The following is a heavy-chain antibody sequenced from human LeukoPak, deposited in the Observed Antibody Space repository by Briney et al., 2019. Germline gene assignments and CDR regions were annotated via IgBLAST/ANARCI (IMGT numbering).Heavy chain of an antibody. CDR2: IHPGGST. CDR3: ARGSDRAKISY. V-gene: IGHV4-34*01. Sequence: GSLRLSCAASGFTFSNCAMSWVRQAPGKGLEWIGEIHPGGSTNYNPSLKSRVTIAVDTSKNQFSLTLSSVTAADTAIYYCARGSDRAKISYWGQGTLVTVSS. D-gene: IGHD2-21*02. CDR1: GFTFSNCA. J-gene: IGHJ4*02.